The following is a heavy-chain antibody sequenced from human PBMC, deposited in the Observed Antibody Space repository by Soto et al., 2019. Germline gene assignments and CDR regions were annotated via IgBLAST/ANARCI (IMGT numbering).Heavy chain of an antibody. Sequence: QPGGSLRLSCVGSGFTFSGYGMYWVRQAPGKGLEWVAVISFDGSNTFYADSVKGRFTITRDDSENAVYLQMNSLKSEDTGLYYCAKDLKIFGVFPRNWFDSWGQGT. CDR2: ISFDGSNT. D-gene: IGHD3-3*01. CDR1: GFTFSGYG. V-gene: IGHV3-30*18. J-gene: IGHJ5*01. CDR3: AKDLKIFGVFPRNWFDS.